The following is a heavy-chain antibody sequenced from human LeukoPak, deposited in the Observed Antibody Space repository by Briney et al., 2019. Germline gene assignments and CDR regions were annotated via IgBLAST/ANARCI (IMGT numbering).Heavy chain of an antibody. CDR1: GYSFTTYW. CDR3: ARHRPLYGSGNFEY. V-gene: IGHV5-10-1*01. D-gene: IGHD3-10*01. CDR2: IDPGDSYI. Sequence: GESLKISCKGPGYSFTTYWISWVCQMPGKGLEWMGRIDPGDSYINYSPSFQGHVTISADKSITTAYLQWSSLKASDTAMYYCARHRPLYGSGNFEYWGQGTLVTVSS. J-gene: IGHJ4*02.